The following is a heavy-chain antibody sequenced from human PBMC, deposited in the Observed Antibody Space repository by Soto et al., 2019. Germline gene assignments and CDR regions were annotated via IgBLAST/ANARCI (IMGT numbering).Heavy chain of an antibody. J-gene: IGHJ4*02. CDR2: IFSNDEK. CDR3: ARIQENYDSDY. CDR1: GFSLSNARIG. Sequence: SGPTLVNPTETVTLTCTVSGFSLSNARIGVSWIRQPPGKALEWLAHIFSNDEKSYSTSLKSRLTISKDTSKSQVVLTMTNMDPVDTANYYCARIQENYDSDYWGQGTLVNVSS. D-gene: IGHD3-3*01. V-gene: IGHV2-26*01.